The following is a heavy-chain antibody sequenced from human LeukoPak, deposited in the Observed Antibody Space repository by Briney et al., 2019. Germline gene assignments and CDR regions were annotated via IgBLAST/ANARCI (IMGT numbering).Heavy chain of an antibody. CDR3: ARDYYGSGNSYY. Sequence: GGSLRLSCAASGFTFSSYGMNWVRQAPGKGLEWVSYISSSSSTIYYADSVKGRLTISRDNARNSLFLQMNSLRAEDTAVYYCARDYYGSGNSYYWGQGTLVTVSS. CDR1: GFTFSSYG. CDR2: ISSSSSTI. V-gene: IGHV3-48*04. J-gene: IGHJ4*02. D-gene: IGHD3-10*01.